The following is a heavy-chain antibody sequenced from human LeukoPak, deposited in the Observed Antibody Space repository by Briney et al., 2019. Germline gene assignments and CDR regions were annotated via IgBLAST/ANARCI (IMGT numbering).Heavy chain of an antibody. D-gene: IGHD5-24*01. V-gene: IGHV3-74*01. CDR1: GFTFSTYW. CDR3: ARGRNGFFDY. Sequence: GGSLRLSCAASGFTFSTYWMHWVRLAPGKGLVWLSQINSDAGRTRYADSVKGRLTISRDNAKNTVYLQMNSLRAEDTAMYYCARGRNGFFDYWGHGTLVTVSS. J-gene: IGHJ4*01. CDR2: INSDAGRT.